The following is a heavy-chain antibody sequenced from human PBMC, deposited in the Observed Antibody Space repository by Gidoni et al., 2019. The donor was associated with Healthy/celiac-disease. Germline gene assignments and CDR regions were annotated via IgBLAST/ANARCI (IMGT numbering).Heavy chain of an antibody. CDR3: ATDSRVVATRVGYYYYGMDV. V-gene: IGHV1-24*01. J-gene: IGHJ6*02. D-gene: IGHD2-15*01. CDR1: GYTLTELS. Sequence: QVQLVQSGAEVKKPGASVKVSCKVSGYTLTELSMHWVRQAPGKGLEWMGGFDPEDGETIYAQKFQGRVTMTEDTSTDTAYMELSSLRSEDTAVYYCATDSRVVATRVGYYYYGMDVWGQGTTVTVSS. CDR2: FDPEDGET.